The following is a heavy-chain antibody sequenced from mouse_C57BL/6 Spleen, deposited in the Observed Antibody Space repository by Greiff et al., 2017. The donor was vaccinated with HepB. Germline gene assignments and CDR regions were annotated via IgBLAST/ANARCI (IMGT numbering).Heavy chain of an antibody. CDR3: ASLTGVSWFAY. CDR1: GFTSSSYA. CDR2: ISDGGSYT. D-gene: IGHD4-1*01. J-gene: IGHJ3*01. Sequence: EVKLVESGGGLVKPGGSLKLSCAASGFTSSSYAMSWVRQTPEKRLEWVATISDGGSYTYYPDNVKGRFTISRDNAKNNLYLQMSHLKSEDTAMYYCASLTGVSWFAYWGQGTLVTVSA. V-gene: IGHV5-4*03.